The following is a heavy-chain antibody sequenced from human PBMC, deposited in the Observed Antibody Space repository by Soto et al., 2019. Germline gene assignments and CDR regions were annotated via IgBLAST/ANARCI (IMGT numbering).Heavy chain of an antibody. Sequence: SETLALACAFCGDCMKVYDVSGILQTPGKGLEWIGYIYYSGSTNYNPSLESRVTISVDTSKNQFSLKLSSVTAADAAVYFCARLPTGNYQTWFDPWGQGTLVTVSS. D-gene: IGHD3-10*01. CDR3: ARLPTGNYQTWFDP. CDR1: GDCMKVYD. V-gene: IGHV4-59*01. CDR2: IYYSGST. J-gene: IGHJ5*02.